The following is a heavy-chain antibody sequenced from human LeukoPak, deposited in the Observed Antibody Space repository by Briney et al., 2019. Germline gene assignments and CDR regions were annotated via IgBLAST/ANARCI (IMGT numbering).Heavy chain of an antibody. Sequence: PSETLSLTCTVSGYSISSGFYWAWIRQPPGKGLEWVGYIFYSGITNYNPSLKSRVTISVDTSKNQFSLKLSSVTAADTAVYYCAVYSSSSSYYYYYMDVWGKGTTVTVSS. CDR2: IFYSGIT. CDR3: AVYSSSSSYYYYYMDV. CDR1: GYSISSGFY. V-gene: IGHV4-38-2*02. J-gene: IGHJ6*03. D-gene: IGHD6-6*01.